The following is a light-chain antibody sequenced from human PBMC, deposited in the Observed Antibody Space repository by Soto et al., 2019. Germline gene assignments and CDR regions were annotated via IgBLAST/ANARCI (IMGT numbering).Light chain of an antibody. CDR1: QSVSSNY. J-gene: IGKJ1*01. V-gene: IGKV3-20*01. CDR2: GAS. Sequence: ESVLTRSPGTLSLSPGERATLSCRASQSVSSNYLAWYQQKPGQAPRLLIYGASTRATGIPDRFSGSGSGTDFTLTISRLEPEDSAVYYCQQYGSSPTWTFGQGTKVEIK. CDR3: QQYGSSPTWT.